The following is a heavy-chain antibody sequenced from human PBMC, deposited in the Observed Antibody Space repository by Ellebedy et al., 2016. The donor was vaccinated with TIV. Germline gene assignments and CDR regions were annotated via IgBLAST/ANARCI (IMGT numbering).Heavy chain of an antibody. J-gene: IGHJ4*02. V-gene: IGHV1-2*02. CDR2: INPNSGGT. CDR1: GYSITDYF. CDR3: ARVKGGSGTSFAY. D-gene: IGHD3-10*01. Sequence: ASVKVSXKASGYSITDYFIYWVRQAPGLGPEWVGWINPNSGGTSYAQKFQGRVTMTRDTTIDTAYMELSSLRSDDTAVYYCARVKGGSGTSFAYWGQGTLVTVSS.